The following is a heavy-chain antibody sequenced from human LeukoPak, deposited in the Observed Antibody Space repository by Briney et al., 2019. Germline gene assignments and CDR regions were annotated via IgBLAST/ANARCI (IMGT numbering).Heavy chain of an antibody. Sequence: SVKVSCKASGGTFSSYAISWVRQAPGQGIEWMGRIIPILGIANYAQKFQGRVTITADKSTSTAYMELSSLRSEDTAVYYCAREYSSSGYYWGQGTLVTVSS. CDR2: IIPILGIA. CDR1: GGTFSSYA. D-gene: IGHD6-6*01. V-gene: IGHV1-69*04. J-gene: IGHJ4*02. CDR3: AREYSSSGYY.